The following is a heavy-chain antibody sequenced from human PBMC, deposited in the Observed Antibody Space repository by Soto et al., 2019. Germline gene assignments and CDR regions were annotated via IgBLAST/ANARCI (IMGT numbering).Heavy chain of an antibody. J-gene: IGHJ3*02. CDR3: TVFIAAAGPI. Sequence: GWSLRLSCAASGFTFSNAWMSWVRQAPGKGLEWVGRIKSKTDGGTTDYAVHVKGRFTISRDDSKNTLYLQMNSLKTEDTAVYYGTVFIAAAGPIWGQGTMVTVSS. CDR2: IKSKTDGGTT. V-gene: IGHV3-15*01. CDR1: GFTFSNAW. D-gene: IGHD6-13*01.